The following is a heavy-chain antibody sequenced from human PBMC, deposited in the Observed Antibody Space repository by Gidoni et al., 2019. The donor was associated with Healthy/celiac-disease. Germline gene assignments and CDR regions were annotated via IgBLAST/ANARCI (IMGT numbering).Heavy chain of an antibody. CDR3: ARDNPDLGYCSSTSCYQTGNWFDP. D-gene: IGHD2-2*01. CDR1: GGSISSSNW. CDR2: IYHSGST. V-gene: IGHV4-4*02. Sequence: QVQLQESGPGLVKPSGTLSLTCAVSGGSISSSNWWSWVRQPPGKGLEWIGEIYHSGSTNYNPSLKSRVTISVDKSKNQFSLKLSSVTAADTAVYYCARDNPDLGYCSSTSCYQTGNWFDPWGQGTLVTVSS. J-gene: IGHJ5*02.